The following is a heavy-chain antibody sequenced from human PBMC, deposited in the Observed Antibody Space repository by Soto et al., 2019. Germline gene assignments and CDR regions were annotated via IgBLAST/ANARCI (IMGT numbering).Heavy chain of an antibody. V-gene: IGHV4-34*01. Sequence: PSETLSLTCAVYGGSFSDYYWTWVRQPPGKGLEWIGEINHSENSNYNPSLKSRVTISVETSKNQFSLKLYSVTAADTAVYYCARRKVWVAVADTAGESWFDPWGQGTLVTVSS. D-gene: IGHD6-19*01. CDR1: GGSFSDYY. CDR3: ARRKVWVAVADTAGESWFDP. CDR2: INHSENS. J-gene: IGHJ5*02.